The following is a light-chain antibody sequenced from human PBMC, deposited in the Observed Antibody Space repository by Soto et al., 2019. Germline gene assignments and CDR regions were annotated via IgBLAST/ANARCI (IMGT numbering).Light chain of an antibody. CDR1: SSNIGSNT. CDR3: AAWDGSLNVVL. CDR2: STN. J-gene: IGLJ2*01. Sequence: QTVVTQPPSASGTPGQRVTISCSGSSSNIGSNTVNWYQQLPGSAPKLLMYSTNQRPSGVPDRFSGSKSGTSASLAISGLQSEDEADYYCAAWDGSLNVVLFGGGNKLTVL. V-gene: IGLV1-44*01.